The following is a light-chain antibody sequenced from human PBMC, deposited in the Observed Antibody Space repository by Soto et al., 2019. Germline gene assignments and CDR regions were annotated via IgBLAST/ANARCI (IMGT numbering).Light chain of an antibody. V-gene: IGKV3-20*01. J-gene: IGKJ5*01. CDR3: QHFGGTTFT. CDR1: QSVSSSY. CDR2: GAS. Sequence: EIVFTQSPCTLSLSPGEGATLSCSASQSVSSSYIAWYQQRPGQTPSLLIYGASTRATGIPDRFSGSGSGTHFTLTISSLEPGDFAVYYCQHFGGTTFTVGQGTRLEIK.